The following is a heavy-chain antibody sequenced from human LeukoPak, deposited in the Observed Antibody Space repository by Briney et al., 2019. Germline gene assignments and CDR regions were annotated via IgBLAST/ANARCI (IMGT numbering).Heavy chain of an antibody. V-gene: IGHV3-21*01. CDR3: ARNPSPNYWYFDL. Sequence: GGCLRLFHAASGFIFSSYCMKWVRQARRRGLECVSYISSSSNHIYCADSVKGRFTISRDTAKNSLYLQMNSLRAEDTAVYYCARNPSPNYWYFDLWGRGTLVTVSS. J-gene: IGHJ2*01. CDR1: GFIFSSYC. CDR2: ISSSSNHI.